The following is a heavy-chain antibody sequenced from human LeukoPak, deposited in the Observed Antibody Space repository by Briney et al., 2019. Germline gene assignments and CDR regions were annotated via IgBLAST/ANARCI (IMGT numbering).Heavy chain of an antibody. D-gene: IGHD2-15*01. CDR3: AKDVQHPGIV. Sequence: GGSLRLSCAASGFIFSSYWMHWVRQAPGQGLEWVSVISGDSSGTYYADSVKGRFTISRDNLRSTVFLQMNSLRVDDTAIYYCAKDVQHPGIVWGQGTLVTVSS. CDR2: ISGDSSGT. J-gene: IGHJ4*02. V-gene: IGHV3-23*01. CDR1: GFIFSSYW.